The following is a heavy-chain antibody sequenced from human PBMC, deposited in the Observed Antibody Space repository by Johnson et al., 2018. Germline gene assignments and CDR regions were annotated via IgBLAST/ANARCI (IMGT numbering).Heavy chain of an antibody. CDR3: ARSSYGACDV. D-gene: IGHD4-17*01. CDR1: GFTFSDHW. Sequence: VQLQESGGGLVQPGGSLTLSCAASGFTFSDHWMSWVRQAPGKGLEWVANMKQDGSDRYYVDSVKGRFTIAGDNAKHSLYLQMNSLRAEDTAVYYCARSSYGACDVWGQGTMGTVAS. CDR2: MKQDGSDR. V-gene: IGHV3-7*01. J-gene: IGHJ3*01.